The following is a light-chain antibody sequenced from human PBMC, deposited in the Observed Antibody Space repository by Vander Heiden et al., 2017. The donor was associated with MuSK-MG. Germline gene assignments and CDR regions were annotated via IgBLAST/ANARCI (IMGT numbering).Light chain of an antibody. CDR3: QQDDSSPRT. V-gene: IGKV3-20*01. CDR2: GAS. J-gene: IGKJ1*01. CDR1: QSLTSSY. Sequence: EIVLTQSPGALSLSPGEGATLSCRASQSLTSSYLAWYQQKPGQAPRLLIFGASTRATDIPDRFSGSGSGTVFTLTISRLEPEDFAVYYCQQDDSSPRTFGQGTKVEVK.